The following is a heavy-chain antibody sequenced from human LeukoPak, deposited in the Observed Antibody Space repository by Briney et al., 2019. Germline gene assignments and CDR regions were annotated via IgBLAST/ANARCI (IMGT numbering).Heavy chain of an antibody. CDR1: GYTFTGYH. V-gene: IGHV1-2*02. D-gene: IGHD2-2*02. CDR3: ARDIRDY. J-gene: IGHJ4*02. Sequence: ASVKVSCKASGYTFTGYHIHWVRQAPGQGLEWMGSINPNSGGTNYVRKFQGRVTMTRDTSINTAYMEVSRLRSDDTAVYYCARDIRDYWGQGTLVTVS. CDR2: INPNSGGT.